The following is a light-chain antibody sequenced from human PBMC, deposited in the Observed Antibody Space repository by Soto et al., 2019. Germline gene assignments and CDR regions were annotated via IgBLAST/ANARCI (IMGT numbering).Light chain of an antibody. V-gene: IGKV3-15*01. J-gene: IGKJ1*01. CDR3: QQYNKWPWT. CDR2: GAS. CDR1: QSVGSN. Sequence: IVLTQSPVTLSVSSGERATLSCRSTQSVGSNLAWYQQKPGQAPRLLISGASTGATGVPATFSGSGSGTEFTLTINSLQSEDFAIYYCQQYNKWPWTFGQGTKVDIK.